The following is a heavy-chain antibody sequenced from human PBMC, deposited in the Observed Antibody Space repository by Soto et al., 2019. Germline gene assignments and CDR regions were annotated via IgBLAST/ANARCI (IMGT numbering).Heavy chain of an antibody. V-gene: IGHV3-30*18. Sequence: QVQLVESGGGVVQPGRSLRLSCAASGFTFSNYGMHWVRQAPGKGPEWVTIMSYDGNNKFYAGSVKGRFTISRDNSKNTLYLQMDSLRAEDTAVYYFAKDVYCGTTGCFRNFVHYWGQGTLVTVSS. D-gene: IGHD2-2*01. CDR2: MSYDGNNK. J-gene: IGHJ4*02. CDR3: AKDVYCGTTGCFRNFVHY. CDR1: GFTFSNYG.